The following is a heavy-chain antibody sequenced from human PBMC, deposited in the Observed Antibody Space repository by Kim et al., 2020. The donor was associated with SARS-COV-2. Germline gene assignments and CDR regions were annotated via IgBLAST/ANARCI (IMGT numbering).Heavy chain of an antibody. D-gene: IGHD4-17*01. CDR2: IYYSGST. J-gene: IGHJ4*02. Sequence: SETLSLTCTVSGGSISSGAYYWSWIRQYPGTGLEWIGYIYYSGSTYYNPSLKSRVTLSVDTSKNQFSLKLSSVTAADTAVYYCAGHYYGDRAFDYWGQGTLVTVSS. CDR3: AGHYYGDRAFDY. CDR1: GGSISSGAYY. V-gene: IGHV4-31*03.